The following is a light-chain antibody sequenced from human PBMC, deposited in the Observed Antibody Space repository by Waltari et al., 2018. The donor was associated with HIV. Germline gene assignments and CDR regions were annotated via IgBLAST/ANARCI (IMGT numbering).Light chain of an antibody. CDR3: QAWDSSTVV. CDR1: KLGHPY. J-gene: IGLJ2*01. CDR2: EDN. Sequence: SYEVTQPPSVSVSPGPTASITCSGPKLGHPYNAWSQQKPGQSPVLVIYEDNKRRSGTPERFSGSNSGATATLTISGTQAMDEADYYCQAWDSSTVVFGGGTRLTVL. V-gene: IGLV3-1*01.